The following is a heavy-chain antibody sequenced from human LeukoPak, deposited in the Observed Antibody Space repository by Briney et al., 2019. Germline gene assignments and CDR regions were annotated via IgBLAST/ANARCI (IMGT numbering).Heavy chain of an antibody. CDR3: TSYYYDDNYFYYVDV. J-gene: IGHJ6*03. D-gene: IGHD3-22*01. Sequence: GGSLRLSCAASGFTFSSYAMHWVRQAPGKGLEWVAVISYDGSNKYYADSVKGRFTISRDNAKNSLYLQMNSLRAEDTAVYYCTSYYYDDNYFYYVDVWGTGTTVTVSS. CDR1: GFTFSSYA. V-gene: IGHV3-30*04. CDR2: ISYDGSNK.